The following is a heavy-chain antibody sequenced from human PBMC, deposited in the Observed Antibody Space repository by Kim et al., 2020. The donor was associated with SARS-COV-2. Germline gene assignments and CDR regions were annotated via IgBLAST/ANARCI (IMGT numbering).Heavy chain of an antibody. CDR3: AKDSFDWLLRSFVSPLKNPPGGFDP. D-gene: IGHD3-9*01. J-gene: IGHJ5*02. Sequence: GGSLRLSCAASGLTFSSYAMSWVRQAPGKGLEWVSAISGSGGSTYYADSVKGRFTISRDNSKNTLYLQMNSLRAEDTAVYYCAKDSFDWLLRSFVSPLKNPPGGFDPWGQGTLVTVSS. V-gene: IGHV3-23*01. CDR1: GLTFSSYA. CDR2: ISGSGGST.